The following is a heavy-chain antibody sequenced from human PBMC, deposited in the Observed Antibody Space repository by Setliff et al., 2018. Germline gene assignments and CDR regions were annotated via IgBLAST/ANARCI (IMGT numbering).Heavy chain of an antibody. Sequence: PGGSLRLSCAASGFTFINYWMSWVRQAPGTGLEWLANIKQDGSEKFYVDSAKGRFTISRDNAKNSLYLQMNNLRAEDTAVYYCVRDSPYCVNGVCRGYWGQGTQVTVS. CDR3: VRDSPYCVNGVCRGY. J-gene: IGHJ4*02. CDR1: GFTFINYW. V-gene: IGHV3-7*03. CDR2: IKQDGSEK. D-gene: IGHD2-21*01.